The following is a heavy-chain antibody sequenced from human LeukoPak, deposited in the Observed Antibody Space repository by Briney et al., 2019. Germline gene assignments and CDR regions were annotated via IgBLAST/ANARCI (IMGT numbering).Heavy chain of an antibody. J-gene: IGHJ5*02. CDR3: ARVGYYDFWSGYLWFDP. CDR2: ISSSSSYI. D-gene: IGHD3-3*01. Sequence: GGSLRLSCAASGFTFSSYSMNWVRQAPGKGLEWVSSISSSSSYIYYADSVKGRFTISRDNAKNSLYLQMNSLRAEDTAVYYCARVGYYDFWSGYLWFDPWGEGTLVTVSS. V-gene: IGHV3-21*01. CDR1: GFTFSSYS.